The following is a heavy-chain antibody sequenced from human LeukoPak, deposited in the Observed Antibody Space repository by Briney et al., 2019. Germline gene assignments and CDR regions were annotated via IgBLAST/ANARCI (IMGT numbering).Heavy chain of an antibody. CDR1: GGSISSSSYY. D-gene: IGHD6-13*01. J-gene: IGHJ5*02. CDR2: IYYSGST. Sequence: SETLSLTCTVSGGSISSSSYYWGWIRQPPGKGLEWIGSIYYSGSTYYNPSLKSRVTISVDTSKNQFSLKLSSVTAADTAVYYCASNNLIAAAGLNWFDPWGQGTLVTVSS. V-gene: IGHV4-39*01. CDR3: ASNNLIAAAGLNWFDP.